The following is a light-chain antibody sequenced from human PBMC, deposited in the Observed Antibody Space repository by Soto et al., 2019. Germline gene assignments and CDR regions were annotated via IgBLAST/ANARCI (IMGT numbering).Light chain of an antibody. CDR3: CSYVGSSILM. Sequence: QSALTQPASVSGSPGQSITISCTGTSSDVGLNNLVSWYQQLPGKAPKLIIYEVNERPSGISDRFSGSKSGNTASLTISGLQDEDEADYYCCSYVGSSILMFGGGTKVTVL. CDR1: SSDVGLNNL. V-gene: IGLV2-23*02. CDR2: EVN. J-gene: IGLJ3*02.